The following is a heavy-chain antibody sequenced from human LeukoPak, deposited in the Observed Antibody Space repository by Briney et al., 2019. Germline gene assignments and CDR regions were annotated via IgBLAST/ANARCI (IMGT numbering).Heavy chain of an antibody. J-gene: IGHJ3*02. CDR1: GLTFSSYS. Sequence: GGSLRLSCAASGLTFSSYSMNWVRQAPGKGLEWVSSISSRSSSMYYADSVKGRFTISRDNAKNSLYLQMNSLRAEDTAVYYCARAEGYYDSSGNDAFDIWGQGTMVTVSS. D-gene: IGHD3-22*01. CDR3: ARAEGYYDSSGNDAFDI. CDR2: ISSRSSSM. V-gene: IGHV3-21*01.